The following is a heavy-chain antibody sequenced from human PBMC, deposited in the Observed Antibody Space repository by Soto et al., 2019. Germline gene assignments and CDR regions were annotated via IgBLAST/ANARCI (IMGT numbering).Heavy chain of an antibody. V-gene: IGHV6-1*01. CDR2: TYYRSKWYN. CDR3: VRGTRSTVDI. CDR1: GDSVSGNSAAA. J-gene: IGHJ3*02. Sequence: QVQLQQSGPGLLKPSQTLSLTCAISGDSVSGNSAAAWNWIRQSPSKGLEWLGRTYYRSKWYNDYALSVKSRITISPGTSKNQFSLQLKAVTPEDAAVYYCVRGTRSTVDIWGQGTMFTVSS. D-gene: IGHD1-26*01.